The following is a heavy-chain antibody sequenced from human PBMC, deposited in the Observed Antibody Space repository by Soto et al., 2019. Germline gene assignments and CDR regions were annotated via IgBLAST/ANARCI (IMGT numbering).Heavy chain of an antibody. V-gene: IGHV4-59*01. D-gene: IGHD3-10*01. CDR3: ARENVLLWFGELLQQWYFEL. CDR1: GGSISSYY. Sequence: QVQLQESGPGLVKPSETLSLTCTVSGGSISSYYWSWIRQPPGKGLEWIGYIYYSGSTNYNPSLTTRFTTSVDTSNNQFSLKLSSVTAADTAVYYCARENVLLWFGELLQQWYFELWGRGTLVTVSS. J-gene: IGHJ2*01. CDR2: IYYSGST.